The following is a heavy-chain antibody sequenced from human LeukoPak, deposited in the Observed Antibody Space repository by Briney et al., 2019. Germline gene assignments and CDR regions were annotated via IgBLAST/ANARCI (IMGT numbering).Heavy chain of an antibody. CDR3: ASYRNDAFDI. J-gene: IGHJ3*02. CDR1: GFSLSTSGMR. V-gene: IGHV2-70*04. D-gene: IGHD5-18*01. Sequence: KESGPALVKPTQTLTLTCTFSGFSLSTSGMRVSWIRQPPGKALEWLARIDWDEDKFYSTSLKTRLTISKDTSKNQVVLTMTNMDPVDTATYYCASYRNDAFDIWGQGTMVTVSS. CDR2: IDWDEDK.